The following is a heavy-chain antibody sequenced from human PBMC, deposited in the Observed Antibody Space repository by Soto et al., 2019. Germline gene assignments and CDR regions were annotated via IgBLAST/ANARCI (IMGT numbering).Heavy chain of an antibody. Sequence: QVLLVQSGAEVKKPGASVKVSCKASGYTFTTYGFTWVRQAPGQGLEWMGWINSYNGYTNYAQNFQGIFTMTTDTSTSKAYMDLRSLRSDDTAVYYCARAVPAANAFDIWGQGTMFTVSS. D-gene: IGHD2-2*01. CDR3: ARAVPAANAFDI. V-gene: IGHV1-18*01. J-gene: IGHJ3*02. CDR1: GYTFTTYG. CDR2: INSYNGYT.